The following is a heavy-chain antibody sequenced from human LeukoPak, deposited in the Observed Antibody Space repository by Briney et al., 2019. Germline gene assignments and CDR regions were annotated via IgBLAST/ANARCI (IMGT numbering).Heavy chain of an antibody. CDR3: AREVKWELPDY. D-gene: IGHD1-26*01. CDR2: ITADGTDK. Sequence: PGGSLRLSCVASGFTFASYEMNWIRQAPGKGLEWVSYITADGTDKYDADSVKGRFTISRDNAKNSLYLQMNNLRVDDTAIYYCAREVKWELPDYWGQGTLVTVSS. J-gene: IGHJ4*02. V-gene: IGHV3-48*03. CDR1: GFTFASYE.